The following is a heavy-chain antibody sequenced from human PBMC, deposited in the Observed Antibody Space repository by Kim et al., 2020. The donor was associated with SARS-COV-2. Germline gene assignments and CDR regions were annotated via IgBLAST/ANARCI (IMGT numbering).Heavy chain of an antibody. Sequence: GGSLRLSCVASGFTVSSNYMRWVRQAPGKGLEWVSVIYSGGSTYYADSVKGRFTISRDNSKNTLYLQMNSLRAEETAVYYCARDLSYYGSGSQDYWGQGTLVTVSS. CDR1: GFTVSSNY. D-gene: IGHD3-10*01. V-gene: IGHV3-66*01. CDR2: IYSGGST. J-gene: IGHJ4*02. CDR3: ARDLSYYGSGSQDY.